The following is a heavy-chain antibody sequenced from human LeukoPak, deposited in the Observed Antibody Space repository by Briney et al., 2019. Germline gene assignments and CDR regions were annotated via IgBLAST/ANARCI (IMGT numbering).Heavy chain of an antibody. CDR3: TSIYY. J-gene: IGHJ4*02. CDR1: GFSFSDAW. V-gene: IGHV3-15*01. CDR2: IKSRTAGGTT. Sequence: GGSLRLSCAASGFSFSDAWMTWVRQAPGKGLEWVGRIKSRTAGGTTDYAAPVKGRFTISRDDSKNTLYLQMNSLKAEDTAMYYCTSIYYWGQGTLVTVSS.